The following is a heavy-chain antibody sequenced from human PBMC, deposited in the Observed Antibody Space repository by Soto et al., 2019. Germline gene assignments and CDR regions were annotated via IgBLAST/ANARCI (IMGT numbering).Heavy chain of an antibody. V-gene: IGHV1-69*12. CDR2: IIPIFGTA. CDR1: GGTFSSYA. D-gene: IGHD4-17*01. Sequence: QVQLVQSGAEVKKPGSSVKVSCKASGGTFSSYAISWVRQAPGQGLEWMGGIIPIFGTANYAQKFQGRVTITADESTSAAYMELSSLRSEDTAVYYCARALDYGDYGGGLWFDPWGQGTLVTVSS. CDR3: ARALDYGDYGGGLWFDP. J-gene: IGHJ5*02.